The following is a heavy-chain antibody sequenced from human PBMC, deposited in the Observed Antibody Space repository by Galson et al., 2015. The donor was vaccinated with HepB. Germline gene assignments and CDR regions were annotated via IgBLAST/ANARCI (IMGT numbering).Heavy chain of an antibody. CDR2: ISYDGSNK. CDR3: AKDPTYYDFWSGAD. Sequence: LRLSCAASGFTFSSYGMHWVRQAPGKGLEWVAVISYDGSNKYYADSVKGRFTISRDNSKNTLYLQMNSLRAEDTAVYYCAKDPTYYDFWSGADWGQGTLVTVSS. D-gene: IGHD3-3*01. J-gene: IGHJ4*02. V-gene: IGHV3-30*18. CDR1: GFTFSSYG.